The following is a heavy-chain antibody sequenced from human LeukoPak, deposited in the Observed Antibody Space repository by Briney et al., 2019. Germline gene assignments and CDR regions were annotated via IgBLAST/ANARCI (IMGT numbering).Heavy chain of an antibody. J-gene: IGHJ3*02. CDR3: ATRQYCSAGSCYGLGDAFDI. CDR2: IYTSGST. V-gene: IGHV4-61*02. CDR1: GGSISSGSYY. D-gene: IGHD2-15*01. Sequence: TLSLTCTVSGGSISSGSYYWSWIRQPAGKGLEWIGRIYTSGSTNYNPSLKSRVTISVDTSKNQFSLKLSSVTAADTAVYYCATRQYCSAGSCYGLGDAFDIWGQGTMVTVSS.